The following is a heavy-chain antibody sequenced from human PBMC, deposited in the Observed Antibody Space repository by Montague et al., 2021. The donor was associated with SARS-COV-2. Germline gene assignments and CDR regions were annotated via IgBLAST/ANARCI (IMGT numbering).Heavy chain of an antibody. V-gene: IGHV3-53*01. CDR3: AGKVLVGTGNYGMDV. D-gene: IGHD1-1*01. J-gene: IGHJ6*02. Sequence: SLRLSCAASGFIVSANYMTWVRQAPGEGLEWVSVMYSSGTICYADSVRGRFTISGDNSKNTLYLQMNSLRADDTAVYYCAGKVLVGTGNYGMDVWGQGTTVTVSS. CDR2: MYSSGTI. CDR1: GFIVSANY.